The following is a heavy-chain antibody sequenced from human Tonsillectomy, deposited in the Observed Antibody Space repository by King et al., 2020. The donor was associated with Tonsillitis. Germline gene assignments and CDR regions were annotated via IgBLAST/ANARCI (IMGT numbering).Heavy chain of an antibody. Sequence: VQLQESGPGLVKPSETLSLTCTVSGGSISSYYWSWIRQPPGKGLEWIGYIYYSGSTNYNPSLKSRVTISIHTSKNQFSLKLSSVTAADTAVYYCARDLYGGFGDFGYWGQGTLVTVSS. J-gene: IGHJ4*02. CDR3: ARDLYGGFGDFGY. V-gene: IGHV4-59*01. CDR1: GGSISSYY. CDR2: IYYSGST. D-gene: IGHD3-10*01.